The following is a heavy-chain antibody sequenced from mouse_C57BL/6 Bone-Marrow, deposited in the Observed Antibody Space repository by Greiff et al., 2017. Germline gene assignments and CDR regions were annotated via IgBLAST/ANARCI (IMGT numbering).Heavy chain of an antibody. D-gene: IGHD2-2*01. CDR1: GFTFSSYA. V-gene: IGHV5-4*03. CDR2: ISDGGSYT. J-gene: IGHJ3*01. Sequence: EVKLMESGGGLVKPGGSLKLSCAASGFTFSSYAMSWVRQTPEKRLEWVATISDGGSYTYYPDNVKGRFTISRDNAKNNLYLQMSHLKSEDTAMYYCAVENGYDGGAYWGQGTLVTVSA. CDR3: AVENGYDGGAY.